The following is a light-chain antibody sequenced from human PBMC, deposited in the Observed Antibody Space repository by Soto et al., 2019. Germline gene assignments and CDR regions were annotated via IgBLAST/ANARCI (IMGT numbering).Light chain of an antibody. CDR1: SSDVGSYNL. V-gene: IGLV2-23*01. CDR2: EGS. Sequence: QSVLTQPASVSGSPGQSITISCTGTSSDVGSYNLVSWYQHHPGKAPKLMIYEGSKRPSGVSNRFSGSKSGNTASLTISGLQAEDEADYYCCSYAGSSTYVFVPGTKLTVL. CDR3: CSYAGSSTYV. J-gene: IGLJ1*01.